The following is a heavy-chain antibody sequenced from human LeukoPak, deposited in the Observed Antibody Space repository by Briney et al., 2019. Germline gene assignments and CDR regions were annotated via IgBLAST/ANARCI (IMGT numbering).Heavy chain of an antibody. CDR1: SGSISSFISGYY. D-gene: IGHD3-10*01. V-gene: IGHV4-61*08. CDR2: IYYSGST. J-gene: IGHJ5*02. CDR3: AMSRSPYYYGANWFDP. Sequence: KPSETLSLTCSVSSGSISSFISGYYWSWIRQPPGKGLEWIGYIYYSGSTNYNPSLKSRVTISVDTSKNQFSLKLSSVTAADTAVYYCAMSRSPYYYGANWFDPWGQGTLVTVSS.